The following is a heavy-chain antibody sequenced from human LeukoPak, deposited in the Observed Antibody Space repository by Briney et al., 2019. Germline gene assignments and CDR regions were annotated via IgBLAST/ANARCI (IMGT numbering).Heavy chain of an antibody. J-gene: IGHJ4*02. Sequence: SETLSLTCAVYGGSFSGYYWSWIRQPPGKGLEWIGEINHSGSTNYNPSLKSRVTISVDTSKNQFSLKLSSVTAADTAVYYCARDLGGYDSAGWGQGTLVTVSS. D-gene: IGHD5-12*01. CDR3: ARDLGGYDSAG. CDR1: GGSFSGYY. V-gene: IGHV4-34*01. CDR2: INHSGST.